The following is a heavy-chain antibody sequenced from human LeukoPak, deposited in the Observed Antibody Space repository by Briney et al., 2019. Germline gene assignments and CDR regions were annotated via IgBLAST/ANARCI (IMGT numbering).Heavy chain of an antibody. J-gene: IGHJ3*02. V-gene: IGHV1-69*13. CDR1: GGTFSSYA. Sequence: SVEVSCKASGGTFSSYAISWVRQAPGQGLEWMGGIIPIFGTANYAQKFQGRVTITADESTSTAYMELSSLRSEDTAVYYCARVGVLWFGETQGAFDIWGQGTMVTVSS. CDR3: ARVGVLWFGETQGAFDI. CDR2: IIPIFGTA. D-gene: IGHD3-10*01.